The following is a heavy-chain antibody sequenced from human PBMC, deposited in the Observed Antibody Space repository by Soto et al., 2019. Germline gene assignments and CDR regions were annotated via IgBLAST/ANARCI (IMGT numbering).Heavy chain of an antibody. D-gene: IGHD1-26*01. CDR1: GASISTGGYS. Sequence: SETLSLTCIVSGASISTGGYSWSWIRQPPGKGPEWIGYIYESGRTYYKPSLKSRASISMDKSRNQFSVRLTSVTAADTAVYFCARGDRYSGSFSDYFDPWGQGTLVTV. CDR2: IYESGRT. V-gene: IGHV4-30-2*01. CDR3: ARGDRYSGSFSDYFDP. J-gene: IGHJ5*02.